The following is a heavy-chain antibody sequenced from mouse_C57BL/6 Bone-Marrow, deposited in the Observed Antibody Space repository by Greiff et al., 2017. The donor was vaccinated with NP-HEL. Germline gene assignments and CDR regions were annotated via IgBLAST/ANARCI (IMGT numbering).Heavy chain of an antibody. D-gene: IGHD1-1*01. CDR1: GFTFSSYA. Sequence: EVKLMESGGGLVKPGGSLKLSCAASGFTFSSYAMSWVRQTPEKRLEWVATISDGGSYTYYPDNVKGRFTISRDNAKNNLYLQMSHLKSEDTAMYYCARGRAVVKGAMDYWGQGTSVTVSS. CDR2: ISDGGSYT. J-gene: IGHJ4*01. CDR3: ARGRAVVKGAMDY. V-gene: IGHV5-4*03.